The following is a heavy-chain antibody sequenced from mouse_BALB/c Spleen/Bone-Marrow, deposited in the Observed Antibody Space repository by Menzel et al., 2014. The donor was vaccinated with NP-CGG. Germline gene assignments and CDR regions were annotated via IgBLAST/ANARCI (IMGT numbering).Heavy chain of an antibody. CDR1: GFTFTDYY. V-gene: IGHV7-3*02. J-gene: IGHJ1*01. Sequence: DVKLVESGGGLVQPGGSLRLSCATSGFTFTDYYMSWVRQPPGKALEWLGFIRNKANGYTTEYSASVKGRFTISRDNSQSILYLQMNTLRAEDSATYYCARDSLYYGSSYWYFDVWGAGTTVTVSS. D-gene: IGHD1-1*01. CDR2: IRNKANGYTT. CDR3: ARDSLYYGSSYWYFDV.